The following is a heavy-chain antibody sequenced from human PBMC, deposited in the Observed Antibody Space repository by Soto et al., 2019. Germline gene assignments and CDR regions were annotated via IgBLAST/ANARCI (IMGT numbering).Heavy chain of an antibody. Sequence: LRLSCTASGFTFGDYAMSWFRQAPGKGLEWVGLIRSNSYGGTREYAASVKGRFTISRDDTTKIAYLEMNSLKTEDTAVYYCSRSYWYSSGWRFDYWGLGTLVTVSS. D-gene: IGHD6-19*01. CDR2: IRSNSYGGTR. CDR1: GFTFGDYA. J-gene: IGHJ4*02. V-gene: IGHV3-49*03. CDR3: SRSYWYSSGWRFDY.